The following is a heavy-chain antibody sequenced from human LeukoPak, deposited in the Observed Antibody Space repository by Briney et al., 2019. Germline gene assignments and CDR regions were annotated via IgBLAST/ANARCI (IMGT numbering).Heavy chain of an antibody. CDR1: GYTFTSYG. CDR3: AAGGIAAAGMGAFDI. Sequence: ASGKVSCKASGYTFTSYGISWVRQAPGQGLEWMGWISAYNGNTNYAQKLQGRVTMTTDTSTSTAYMELRSLRPDDTAVYYCAAGGIAAAGMGAFDIWGQGTMVTVSS. J-gene: IGHJ3*02. D-gene: IGHD6-13*01. V-gene: IGHV1-18*01. CDR2: ISAYNGNT.